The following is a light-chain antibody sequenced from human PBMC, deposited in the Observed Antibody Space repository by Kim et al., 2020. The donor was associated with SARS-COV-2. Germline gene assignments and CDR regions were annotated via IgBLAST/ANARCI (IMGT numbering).Light chain of an antibody. CDR1: HGIGGY. CDR3: QQFSTYPLT. Sequence: PSVGDRVPIPCRASHGIGGYLAWYQQKPGKAPKLLIYRASTLQSGVPPRFSSSGSGTDFTLTIGSLQPEDFASYYCQQFSTYPLTFGGGTKVDIK. J-gene: IGKJ4*01. CDR2: RAS. V-gene: IGKV1-9*01.